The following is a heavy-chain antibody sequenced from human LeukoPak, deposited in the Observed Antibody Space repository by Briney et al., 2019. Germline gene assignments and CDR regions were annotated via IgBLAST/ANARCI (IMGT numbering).Heavy chain of an antibody. D-gene: IGHD2-2*01. J-gene: IGHJ6*03. V-gene: IGHV3-20*04. CDR2: INWNGGST. Sequence: RPGGSLRLSCAASGFTFDDYGMSWVRQAPGKGLEWVSGINWNGGSTGYADSVKGRVTISRDNAMNSLYLQMNSLRAEDMALYYCARAIDCSSTSCLETSYYYYIDIWGKGTMVTVSS. CDR3: ARAIDCSSTSCLETSYYYYIDI. CDR1: GFTFDDYG.